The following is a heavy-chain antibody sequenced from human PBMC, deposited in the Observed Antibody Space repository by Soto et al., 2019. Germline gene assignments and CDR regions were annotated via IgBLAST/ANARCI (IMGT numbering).Heavy chain of an antibody. Sequence: SVKVSCKASGGTFSSYTISWVRQAPGQGLEWMGRIIPILGIANYAQKFQGRVTITADKSTSTAYMELSSLRSEDTAVYYCARAGSSSAYYYYYMDVWGKGTTVTVSS. D-gene: IGHD6-6*01. V-gene: IGHV1-69*02. CDR2: IIPILGIA. CDR1: GGTFSSYT. J-gene: IGHJ6*03. CDR3: ARAGSSSAYYYYYMDV.